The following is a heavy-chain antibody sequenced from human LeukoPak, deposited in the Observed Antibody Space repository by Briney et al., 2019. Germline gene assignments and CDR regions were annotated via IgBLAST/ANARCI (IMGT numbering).Heavy chain of an antibody. Sequence: GGSLRLSCAASGFTFSGSAMHWVRQASGEGLEWVGRIRSKANSYATAYAASVKGRFTISRDDSKNTAYLQMNRLKAEDTAVYYCTRQHAIAAAGSYFDYWGQGTLVTVSS. J-gene: IGHJ4*02. V-gene: IGHV3-73*01. CDR2: IRSKANSYAT. CDR1: GFTFSGSA. CDR3: TRQHAIAAAGSYFDY. D-gene: IGHD6-13*01.